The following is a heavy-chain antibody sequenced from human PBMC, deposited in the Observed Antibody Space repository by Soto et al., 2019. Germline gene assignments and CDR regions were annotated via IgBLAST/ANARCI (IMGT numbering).Heavy chain of an antibody. J-gene: IGHJ4*02. D-gene: IGHD6-25*01. Sequence: GGSLRLSCAASGLNFSSSWMSWARQAPGKGLEWVANIKQDGSEKYYLDSVKGRFTISRDNAKNSLYLQMNSLRAEDTAVYYCARDLGYQTLDYWGQGTLVTVSS. V-gene: IGHV3-7*01. CDR3: ARDLGYQTLDY. CDR2: IKQDGSEK. CDR1: GLNFSSSW.